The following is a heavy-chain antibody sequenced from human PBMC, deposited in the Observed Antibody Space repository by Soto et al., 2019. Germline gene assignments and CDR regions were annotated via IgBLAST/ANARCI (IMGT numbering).Heavy chain of an antibody. CDR2: INVYNGST. V-gene: IGHV1-18*01. D-gene: IGHD6-19*01. J-gene: IGHJ4*02. Sequence: ASVKVSCKASGYTLTSYGISWVRQAPGQGLEWMGWINVYNGSTNYAEKCQGRVTMTTDTSTNTAYMELSSLRSDDTAVYYCARGIAVAGTIIDYWGPGTLVTVSS. CDR3: ARGIAVAGTIIDY. CDR1: GYTLTSYG.